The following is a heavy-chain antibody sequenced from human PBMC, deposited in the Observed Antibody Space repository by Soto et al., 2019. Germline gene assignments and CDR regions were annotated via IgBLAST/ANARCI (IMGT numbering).Heavy chain of an antibody. D-gene: IGHD3-10*01. CDR2: ISGSGGST. CDR1: GFTFSSYA. V-gene: IGHV3-23*01. Sequence: GGSLRLSCAASGFTFSSYAMSWVRQAPGKGLEWVSAISGSGGSTYYADSVKGRFTISRDNSKNTLYLQMNSLRAEDTAVYYCAKVRGIITMVRGGPFDYWGQGTLVTVSS. CDR3: AKVRGIITMVRGGPFDY. J-gene: IGHJ4*02.